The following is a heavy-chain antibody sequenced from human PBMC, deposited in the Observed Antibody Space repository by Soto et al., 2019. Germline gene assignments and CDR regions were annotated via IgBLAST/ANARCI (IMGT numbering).Heavy chain of an antibody. CDR1: GGTFSSYT. CDR2: LIPILGIA. V-gene: IGHV1-69*02. Sequence: QVQLVQSGAEVKKPGSSVKVSCKASGGTFSSYTISWVRQAPGQGLEWMGRLIPILGIANYAPNFPGRVTITADKSTSPAYMELRSLRHEDTAVYSCAGGWGDSSGYYFDCWGQGTLVTVSS. J-gene: IGHJ4*02. CDR3: AGGWGDSSGYYFDC. D-gene: IGHD3-22*01.